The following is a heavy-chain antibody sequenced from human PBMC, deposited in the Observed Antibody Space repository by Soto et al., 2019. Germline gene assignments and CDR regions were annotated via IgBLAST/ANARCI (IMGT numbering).Heavy chain of an antibody. V-gene: IGHV1-58*01. D-gene: IGHD1-1*01. Sequence: SVKVSCKASGFTFSRSAVQWVRQARGQRLEWIGWIVVDSGNTIYAQKFQERVTITRDMSTSTLYMELHSLASEDTAVYYCAATGRVKGYYYGVDVWGQGTTVTVSS. CDR2: IVVDSGNT. CDR3: AATGRVKGYYYGVDV. CDR1: GFTFSRSA. J-gene: IGHJ6*02.